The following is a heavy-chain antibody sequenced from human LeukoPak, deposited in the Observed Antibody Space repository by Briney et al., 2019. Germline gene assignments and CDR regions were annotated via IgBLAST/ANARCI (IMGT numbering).Heavy chain of an antibody. CDR3: ARGQYGMDV. CDR2: ISSSSTSK. CDR1: GFIFSSYS. J-gene: IGHJ6*02. Sequence: PGGSLRLSCAVSGFIFSSYSMNWVRQAPGKGLEWVSHISSSSTSKYYADSVKGRFTISRDNAKNSLYLQMNSLRAEETAVYYCARGQYGMDVWGQGTTVTVSS. V-gene: IGHV3-48*04.